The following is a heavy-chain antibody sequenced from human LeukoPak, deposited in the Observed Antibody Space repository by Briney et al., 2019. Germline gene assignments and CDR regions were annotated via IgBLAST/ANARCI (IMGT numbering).Heavy chain of an antibody. CDR1: VYTFTIYG. CDR3: ARPHYDFWSGYHYYSAYFDY. CDR2: ISAHNGNT. D-gene: IGHD3-3*01. Sequence: ASVKVSRKASVYTFTIYGISWVRQAPGQGLGWMGWISAHNGNTNYAQKLQGRVTITTDTSTSTAYMELRSLRSDDTAVYYCARPHYDFWSGYHYYSAYFDYWGQGTLVTVSS. J-gene: IGHJ4*02. V-gene: IGHV1-18*01.